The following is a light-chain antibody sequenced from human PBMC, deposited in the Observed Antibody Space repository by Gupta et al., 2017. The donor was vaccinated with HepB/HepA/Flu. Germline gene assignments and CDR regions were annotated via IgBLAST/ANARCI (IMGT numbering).Light chain of an antibody. V-gene: IGKV1-5*03. CDR1: QSISSW. Sequence: SVGDIVTITCRASQSISSWLAWYQQKPGKAPKLLIYKASSVESGVPSRFSGSGSGTEFTLTISSLQPDDFATYYCQQYNSCSRTFGHGTKVDIK. J-gene: IGKJ3*01. CDR2: KAS. CDR3: QQYNSCSRT.